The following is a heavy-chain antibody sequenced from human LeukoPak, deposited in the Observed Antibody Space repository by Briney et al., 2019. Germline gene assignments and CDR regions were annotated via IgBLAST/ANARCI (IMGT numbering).Heavy chain of an antibody. CDR2: IDPSDSYT. J-gene: IGHJ4*02. CDR1: GYSFTTYC. Sequence: GESLKISCKGSGYSFTTYCITWVRQMPGKGLEWMGRIDPSDSYTNYSPSFQGHVTISADKSISTAYLQWSSLKASDTAMYYCARVIHLGELSLYDYWGQGTLVTVSS. D-gene: IGHD3-16*02. V-gene: IGHV5-10-1*01. CDR3: ARVIHLGELSLYDY.